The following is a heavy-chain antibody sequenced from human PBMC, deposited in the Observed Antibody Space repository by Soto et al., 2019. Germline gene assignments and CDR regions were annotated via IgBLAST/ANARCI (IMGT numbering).Heavy chain of an antibody. Sequence: SATLSLTCAVYGGSFSGYYWSWIRQPPGKGLEWIGEINHSGSTNYNPSLKSRVTISVDTSKNQVSLKVSSVTAADTAVYYCARGNDYGDYGDYWGQGTLVTVSS. CDR1: GGSFSGYY. V-gene: IGHV4-34*01. D-gene: IGHD4-17*01. CDR3: ARGNDYGDYGDY. CDR2: INHSGST. J-gene: IGHJ4*02.